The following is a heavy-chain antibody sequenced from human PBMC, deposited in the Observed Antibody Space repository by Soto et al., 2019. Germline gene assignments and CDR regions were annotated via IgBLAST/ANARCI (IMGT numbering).Heavy chain of an antibody. J-gene: IGHJ4*02. D-gene: IGHD3-16*01. V-gene: IGHV3-74*01. Sequence: DVQLVESGGGLFRPGGSLRLSCAASGFTFSSYWMHWVRQVPGKGLVWVSRINEYGSVINYADSVKGRFTIFRDNSKNTLYLEMNSLRAEDAAVYYCTRDIGGRGAYWGQGTLVTVSS. CDR1: GFTFSSYW. CDR3: TRDIGGRGAY. CDR2: INEYGSVI.